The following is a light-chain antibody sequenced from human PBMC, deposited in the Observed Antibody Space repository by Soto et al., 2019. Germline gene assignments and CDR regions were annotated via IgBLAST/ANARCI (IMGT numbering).Light chain of an antibody. CDR3: QQFGGSPPYT. J-gene: IGKJ2*01. CDR1: QSVSSSF. CDR2: GAS. Sequence: EIVLTQSPGTLSLSPGERATLSCRASQSVSSSFLAWYQQKPGQAPRLLIHGASIRATGIPDRFSGSGSGTDFTLTISRLEPEDFAVYYCQQFGGSPPYTFGQGTKLDIK. V-gene: IGKV3-20*01.